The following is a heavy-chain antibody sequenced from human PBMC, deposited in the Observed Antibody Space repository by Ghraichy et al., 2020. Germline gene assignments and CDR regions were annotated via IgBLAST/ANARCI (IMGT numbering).Heavy chain of an antibody. Sequence: SETLSLTCAVYGGSFSGYYWSWIRQPPGKGLEWIGEINHSGSTNYNPSLKSRVTISVDTSKNQFSLKLSSVTAADTAVYYCARGSAYYYYGMDVWGQGTTVTVSS. CDR1: GGSFSGYY. V-gene: IGHV4-34*01. J-gene: IGHJ6*02. CDR2: INHSGST. CDR3: ARGSAYYYYGMDV.